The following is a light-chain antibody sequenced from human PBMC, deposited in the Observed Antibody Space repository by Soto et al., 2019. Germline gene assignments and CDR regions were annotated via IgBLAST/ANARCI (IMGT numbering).Light chain of an antibody. CDR1: QSVSSSY. V-gene: IGKV3-20*01. J-gene: IGKJ3*01. CDR3: QQYGSAPFT. CDR2: GAS. Sequence: DIVFTQYPGTLSLSPGERATLSCRASQSVSSSYLAWYQQKPGQAPRLLIYGASSRATGIPDRFSGSGSGTDFTLTISRLEPEDLAVYYCQQYGSAPFTFGPGTKV.